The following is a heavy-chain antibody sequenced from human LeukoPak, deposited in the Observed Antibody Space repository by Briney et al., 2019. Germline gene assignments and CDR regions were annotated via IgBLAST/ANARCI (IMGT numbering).Heavy chain of an antibody. Sequence: GGSLRLSCAASGFTFGSYWMHWVRQAPGKGLVWVSRINSDGSSTSYADSVKGRFTISRDNAKNTLYLQMNSLRAEDTAVYYCARRGPSGYYAHFDYWGQGTLVTVSS. CDR1: GFTFGSYW. CDR2: INSDGSST. CDR3: ARRGPSGYYAHFDY. V-gene: IGHV3-74*01. J-gene: IGHJ4*02. D-gene: IGHD3-22*01.